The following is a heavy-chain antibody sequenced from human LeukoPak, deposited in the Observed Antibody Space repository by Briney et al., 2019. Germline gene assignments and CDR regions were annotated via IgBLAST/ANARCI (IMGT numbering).Heavy chain of an antibody. Sequence: GESLKISRKGSGYSFTSYWIGWVRQMPGKGLEWMGIIYPGDSDTRYSPSFQGQVTISADKSISTAYLQRSSLKASDTAMYYCARGGRDGYNPFDYWGQGILVTVSS. V-gene: IGHV5-51*01. J-gene: IGHJ4*02. CDR1: GYSFTSYW. CDR3: ARGGRDGYNPFDY. D-gene: IGHD5-24*01. CDR2: IYPGDSDT.